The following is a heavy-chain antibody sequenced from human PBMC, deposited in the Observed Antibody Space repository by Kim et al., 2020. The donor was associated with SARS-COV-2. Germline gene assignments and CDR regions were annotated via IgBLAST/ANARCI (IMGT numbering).Heavy chain of an antibody. V-gene: IGHV4-34*13. J-gene: IGHJ4*02. Sequence: STPSLQSRVPISVATSQNQFSLKLSSVAAADTAVYYCARGPPQQQLGGDYWGQGTLVTVSS. CDR3: ARGPPQQQLGGDY. D-gene: IGHD6-13*01.